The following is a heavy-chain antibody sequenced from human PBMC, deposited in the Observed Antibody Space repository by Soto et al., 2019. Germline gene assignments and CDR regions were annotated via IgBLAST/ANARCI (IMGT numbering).Heavy chain of an antibody. D-gene: IGHD5-18*01. J-gene: IGHJ4*02. CDR2: ITPIYPTT. Sequence: SVKVSCKASGGTFYTYTFSWVRQAPGQGLEWMGSITPIYPTTNYAEKFQGRLTVTADGSTNTAYMELNSLTSEDTAVYYCARIPRYSFPTSDDLDSWGQGTLVTVSS. CDR1: GGTFYTYT. CDR3: ARIPRYSFPTSDDLDS. V-gene: IGHV1-69*13.